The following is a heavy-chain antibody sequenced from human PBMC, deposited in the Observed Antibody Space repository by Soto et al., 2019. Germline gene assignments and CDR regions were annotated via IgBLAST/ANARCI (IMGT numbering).Heavy chain of an antibody. CDR1: GFTFSSYA. D-gene: IGHD2-2*02. Sequence: PGGSLRLSCAASGFTFSSYAMSWVRQAPGKGLEWVSAISGSGGSTYYADSVKGRFTISRDNSKNTLYLQMNSLRAEDTAVYYCAKYEDGFHCSSTSCYTDYWGQGTLVTVSS. CDR2: ISGSGGST. J-gene: IGHJ4*02. CDR3: AKYEDGFHCSSTSCYTDY. V-gene: IGHV3-23*01.